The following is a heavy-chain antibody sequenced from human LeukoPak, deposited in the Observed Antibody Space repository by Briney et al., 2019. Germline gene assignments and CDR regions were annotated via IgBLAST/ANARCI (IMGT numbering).Heavy chain of an antibody. CDR2: ISGSGGST. J-gene: IGHJ4*02. CDR3: AKGWHYYGSVPPFDY. D-gene: IGHD3-10*01. Sequence: GGSLRLSCAASGFTFSSYAMSWVRQAPGKGLEWVSAISGSGGSTYYADSVKGRFTISRDNSKNTLYLQMNSLRAEDTAVYYCAKGWHYYGSVPPFDYWGQGTLVTVSS. CDR1: GFTFSSYA. V-gene: IGHV3-23*01.